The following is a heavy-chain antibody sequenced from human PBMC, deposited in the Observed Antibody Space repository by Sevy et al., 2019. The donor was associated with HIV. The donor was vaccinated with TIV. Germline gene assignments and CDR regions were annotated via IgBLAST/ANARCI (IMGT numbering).Heavy chain of an antibody. CDR2: IRSKTDGGTT. J-gene: IGHJ6*02. CDR1: GFTFTYTW. V-gene: IGHV3-15*07. CDR3: TTSTQVDYYGMDV. D-gene: IGHD4-4*01. Sequence: GGSLRLSCAASGFTFTYTWMNWVRQAPGKGLEWVGRIRSKTDGGTTDYTAPVKGRFTISRDDSKNTLFLQMNSLKTEDTAVYYCTTSTQVDYYGMDVWGQGTTVTVSS.